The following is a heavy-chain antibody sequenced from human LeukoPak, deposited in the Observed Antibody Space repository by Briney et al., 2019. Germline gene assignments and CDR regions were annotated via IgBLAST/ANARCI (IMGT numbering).Heavy chain of an antibody. CDR1: GFTFTSHD. D-gene: IGHD2-21*01. CDR2: ISTTGTTI. J-gene: IGHJ4*02. CDR3: ARVWQDYSGVDY. Sequence: SCKASGFTFTSHDYNWVRQAPGKGLEWISYISTTGTTIHYADSVKGRFAISRDNAKSSLYLQMNSLRDEDTAVYYCARVWQDYSGVDYWGQGTLVTVSS. V-gene: IGHV3-48*03.